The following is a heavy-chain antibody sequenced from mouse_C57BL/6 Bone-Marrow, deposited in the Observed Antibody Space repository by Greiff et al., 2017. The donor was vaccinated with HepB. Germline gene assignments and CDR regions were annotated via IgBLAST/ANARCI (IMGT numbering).Heavy chain of an antibody. V-gene: IGHV3-8*01. CDR2: ISYSGST. J-gene: IGHJ4*01. CDR3: ARTLSGSRYYYAMDY. CDR1: GYSITSDY. D-gene: IGHD4-1*01. Sequence: EVKLMESGPGLAKPSQTLSLTCSVTGYSITSDYWNWIRKFPGNKLEYMGYISYSGSTYYNPSLKSRISITRDTSKNQYYLQLNSVTTEDTATYYCARTLSGSRYYYAMDYWGQGTSVTVSS.